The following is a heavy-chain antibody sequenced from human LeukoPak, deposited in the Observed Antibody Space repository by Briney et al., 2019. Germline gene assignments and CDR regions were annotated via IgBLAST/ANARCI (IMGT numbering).Heavy chain of an antibody. Sequence: PGGSLRLSCAASGFTFSSYWMHWVRQAPGKGLVWDSRINSDGSSTSYADSVKGRFTISRDNAKNTLYLQMNSLRAEDTAVYYCARATSSGWYVNTVDWGQGTLVTVSS. V-gene: IGHV3-74*01. CDR1: GFTFSSYW. J-gene: IGHJ4*02. CDR3: ARATSSGWYVNTVD. D-gene: IGHD6-19*01. CDR2: INSDGSST.